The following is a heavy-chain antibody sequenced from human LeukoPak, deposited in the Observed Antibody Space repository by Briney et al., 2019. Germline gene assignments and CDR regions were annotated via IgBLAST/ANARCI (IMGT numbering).Heavy chain of an antibody. J-gene: IGHJ3*02. CDR1: GGSISNHY. Sequence: PSETLSLTCTVSGGSISNHYWTWIRQPPGKGLEWVGYIYNSGNTNHNPSLKGRLTISVDTSKSQFSLKLSSVTAADTAVYYCACLSSNGRRAFDIWGQGTMVTVSS. V-gene: IGHV4-59*08. CDR2: IYNSGNT. CDR3: ACLSSNGRRAFDI. D-gene: IGHD2-8*01.